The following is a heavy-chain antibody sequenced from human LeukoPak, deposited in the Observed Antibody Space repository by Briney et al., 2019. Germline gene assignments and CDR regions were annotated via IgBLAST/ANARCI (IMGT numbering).Heavy chain of an antibody. CDR1: GGSISSGGYY. V-gene: IGHV4-61*08. D-gene: IGHD7-27*01. J-gene: IGHJ4*02. CDR2: INYSGST. Sequence: SETLSLTCTVSGGSISSGGYYWSWIRQPPGKGLEWIGYINYSGSTSHNPSLNSRVTMSLDTSKNQFSLKLNSVTAADTAIYYCARNRRSNWEFLSFIDHWGQGTLVTVSS. CDR3: ARNRRSNWEFLSFIDH.